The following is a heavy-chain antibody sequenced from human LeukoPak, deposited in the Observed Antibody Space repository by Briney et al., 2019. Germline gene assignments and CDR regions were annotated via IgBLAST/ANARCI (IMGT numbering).Heavy chain of an antibody. J-gene: IGHJ3*02. CDR3: ARVGLYGGDAFDI. CDR2: IYHRGST. D-gene: IGHD4-23*01. Sequence: SQTLALTCAVSGGSISSGAYSWSWIRQSPRKGLEWIGYIYHRGSTYYNPSLKSRVTISVDRSKNQFSLKLSSVTAADTAVYYCARVGLYGGDAFDIWGQGTMVTVSS. V-gene: IGHV4-30-2*06. CDR1: GGSISSGAYS.